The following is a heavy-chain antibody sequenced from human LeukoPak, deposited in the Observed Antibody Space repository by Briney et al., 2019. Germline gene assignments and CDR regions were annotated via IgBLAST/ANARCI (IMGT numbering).Heavy chain of an antibody. J-gene: IGHJ4*02. CDR1: GFTFSDYC. V-gene: IGHV3-11*04. D-gene: IGHD2-8*01. CDR2: ISSSGSTT. Sequence: GGSLRLSCAASGFTFSDYCMSWIRQAPGKGLEWVSYISSSGSTTYYADSVKGRFTISRDNAKNSLYLQMNSLRAEDTAVYYCARDFPADIVLMVYGFDYWGQGTLVTVSS. CDR3: ARDFPADIVLMVYGFDY.